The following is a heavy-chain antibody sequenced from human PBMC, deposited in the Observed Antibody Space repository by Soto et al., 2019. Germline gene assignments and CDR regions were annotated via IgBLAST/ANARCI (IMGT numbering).Heavy chain of an antibody. D-gene: IGHD3-9*01. CDR2: FDPEDGET. Sequence: ASVKVSCKVCGYTLTELSMHWVRQAPGKGLEWMGGFDPEDGETIYAQKFQGRVTMTEDTSTDTAYMELSSLRSEDTAVYYCATAGDDILTGYQYYYGMDVWGQGTTVTVSS. CDR3: ATAGDDILTGYQYYYGMDV. V-gene: IGHV1-24*01. J-gene: IGHJ6*02. CDR1: GYTLTELS.